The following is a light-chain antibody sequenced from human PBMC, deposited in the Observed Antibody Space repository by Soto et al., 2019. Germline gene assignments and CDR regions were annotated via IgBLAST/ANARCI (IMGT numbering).Light chain of an antibody. V-gene: IGKV1-6*01. Sequence: ALQMTQSPSSLSASVGDRVTITCRASQGIRNDLGWYQQKPGKAPKLLIYAASSLQSGVPSRFSGSGSGTDFTLTISSLQPEDFATYYCLQDYNYLALTFGGGTKVEIK. J-gene: IGKJ4*01. CDR1: QGIRND. CDR2: AAS. CDR3: LQDYNYLALT.